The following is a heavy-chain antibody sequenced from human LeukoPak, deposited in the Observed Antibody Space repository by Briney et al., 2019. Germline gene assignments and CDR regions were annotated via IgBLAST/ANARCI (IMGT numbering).Heavy chain of an antibody. CDR1: GYTFTGYY. D-gene: IGHD5-18*01. CDR3: ARAADTAMGGYYYYGMDV. CDR2: IHPNSGGT. J-gene: IGHJ6*02. Sequence: ASVKVSCKASGYTFTGYYMHWVRQAPAQGLEWMGGIHPNSGGTNYAQKFQGRVSMTRDTSISTAYMELGRLRSDDTAVYYCARAADTAMGGYYYYGMDVWGQGTTVTVSS. V-gene: IGHV1-2*02.